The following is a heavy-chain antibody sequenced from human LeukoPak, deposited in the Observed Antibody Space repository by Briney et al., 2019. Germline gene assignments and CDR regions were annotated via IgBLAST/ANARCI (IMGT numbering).Heavy chain of an antibody. CDR1: GFTFSSYA. CDR2: ISVSGGSP. CDR3: AKGLREYDFWSGYAT. J-gene: IGHJ5*02. Sequence: GGSLRLSCAASGFTFSSYAMMWVRQAPGKGLDWVSTISVSGGSPNYADSVKGRFTISRDNSKNTLFLQMNSLRAEDTALYYCAKGLREYDFWSGYATWGQGTLVAVSS. D-gene: IGHD3-3*01. V-gene: IGHV3-23*01.